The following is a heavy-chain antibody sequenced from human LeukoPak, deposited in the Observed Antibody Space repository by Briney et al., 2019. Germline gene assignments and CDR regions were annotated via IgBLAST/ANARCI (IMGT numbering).Heavy chain of an antibody. CDR2: LYYSGST. D-gene: IGHD1-1*01. CDR1: GGSISTISYY. CDR3: ARNVPSPSHHFDI. Sequence: SETLSLTCTVSGGSISTISYYWGWIRQPPGRGLEWIGSLYYSGSTYYNPSLKSRVTISVDTSKNQFSLQLTSVTAADTAVYHCARNVPSPSHHFDIWGQGTMVTVSS. J-gene: IGHJ3*02. V-gene: IGHV4-39*01.